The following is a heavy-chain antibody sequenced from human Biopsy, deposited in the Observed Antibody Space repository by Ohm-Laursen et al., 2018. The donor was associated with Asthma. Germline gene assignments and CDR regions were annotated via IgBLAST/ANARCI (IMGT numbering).Heavy chain of an antibody. D-gene: IGHD6-6*01. V-gene: IGHV1-69*13. J-gene: IGHJ4*02. CDR2: VIPIFGTA. Sequence: ASVKVSCKASGGTFSSYAISWVRQAPGQGLEWMGGVIPIFGTANYAQKFQGRVTITADESTSTGYMELSSLRSEDTAVYYCARERIAARQRRYYFDYWGQGTLVTVSS. CDR1: GGTFSSYA. CDR3: ARERIAARQRRYYFDY.